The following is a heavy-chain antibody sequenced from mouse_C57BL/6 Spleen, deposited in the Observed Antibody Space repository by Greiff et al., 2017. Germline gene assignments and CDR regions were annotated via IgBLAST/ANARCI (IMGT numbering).Heavy chain of an antibody. Sequence: QVQLQQPGAELVKPGASVKLSCKASGYTFTSYWMHWVKQRPGRGLEWIGRIDPNSGGTKYNEKFKSKATLTVDKPSSTAYMQLSSLTSEDSAVYYCARWYDYDWFAYWGQGTLVTVSA. CDR2: IDPNSGGT. V-gene: IGHV1-72*01. CDR1: GYTFTSYW. CDR3: ARWYDYDWFAY. D-gene: IGHD2-4*01. J-gene: IGHJ3*01.